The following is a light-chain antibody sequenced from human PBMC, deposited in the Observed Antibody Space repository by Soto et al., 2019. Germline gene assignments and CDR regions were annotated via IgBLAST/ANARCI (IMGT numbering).Light chain of an antibody. J-gene: IGKJ2*01. V-gene: IGKV3-11*01. CDR2: DAS. CDR1: QSVSSY. CDR3: QQRSNWPPYT. Sequence: EIVLTQTPATLSLSPGERATLSSRASQSVSSYLAWYQQKPGQAPRLLIYDASSRATGIPARFSGSGSGTDFTLTISSLEPEYFAVYYCQQRSNWPPYTFGHGTKLEIK.